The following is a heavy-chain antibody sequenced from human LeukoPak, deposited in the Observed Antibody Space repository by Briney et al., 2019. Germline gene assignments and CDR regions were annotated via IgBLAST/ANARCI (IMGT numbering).Heavy chain of an antibody. V-gene: IGHV1-69*05. D-gene: IGHD1-26*01. CDR2: IIPIFGTA. CDR3: ASSPIYSGSYYGYFQH. Sequence: SVKVSCKASGGTFSSYAISWVRQAPGQGLEWMGRIIPIFGTANYAQKFQGRVTITTDESTSTAYMELSSLRSEDTAVYYCASSPIYSGSYYGYFQHWGQGTLVTVSP. J-gene: IGHJ1*01. CDR1: GGTFSSYA.